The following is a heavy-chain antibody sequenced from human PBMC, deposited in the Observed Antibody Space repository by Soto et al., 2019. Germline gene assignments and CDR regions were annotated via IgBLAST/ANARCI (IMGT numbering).Heavy chain of an antibody. Sequence: QVQLQESGPGLVKPSGTLSLTCAVSGDSISSSNWWSWVRQAPGKGLEWIGEIYHSGATTYNPSLKSRATISVDPSKNHFSLKLTSVTAADTAGYFCARDLGTGTDFWGRGTLVTVAS. J-gene: IGHJ4*02. CDR1: GDSISSSNW. V-gene: IGHV4-4*02. CDR3: ARDLGTGTDF. CDR2: IYHSGAT. D-gene: IGHD1-1*01.